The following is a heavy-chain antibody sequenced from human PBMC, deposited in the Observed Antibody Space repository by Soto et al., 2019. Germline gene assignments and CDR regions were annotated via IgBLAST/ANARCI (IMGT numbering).Heavy chain of an antibody. CDR3: ARGGRYIHPNAFDI. CDR2: ISTSSSII. J-gene: IGHJ3*02. V-gene: IGHV3-48*02. CDR1: GFSFSLYG. D-gene: IGHD1-26*01. Sequence: PGGSLRLSCAASGFSFSLYGMHWVRQAPGKGLEWVSYISTSSSIIYYADSVKGRFTISRDNAKNSLYLQMNSLRDDDTAVYYCARGGRYIHPNAFDIWGQGTMVTVSS.